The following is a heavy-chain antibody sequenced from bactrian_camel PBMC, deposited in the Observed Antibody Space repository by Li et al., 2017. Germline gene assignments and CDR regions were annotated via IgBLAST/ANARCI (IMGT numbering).Heavy chain of an antibody. D-gene: IGHD5*01. J-gene: IGHJ6*01. CDR3: AADRGYGLGCLSDSGY. Sequence: QLVESGGGSVESGGSLNLSCTASRFYYISNCMGWFRQAPGKSREAVAQIDADGSKLVGDSVKGRFTISQDNAKNTVYLQLNSLKPEDTAVYYCAADRGYGLGCLSDSGYWGQGTQVTVS. CDR2: IDADGSK. V-gene: IGHV3S53*01. CDR1: RFYYISNC.